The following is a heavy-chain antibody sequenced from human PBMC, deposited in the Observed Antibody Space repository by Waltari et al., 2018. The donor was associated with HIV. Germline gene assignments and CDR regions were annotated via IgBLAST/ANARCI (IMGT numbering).Heavy chain of an antibody. CDR1: GDRFTTYF. J-gene: IGHJ4*01. Sequence: QTLLLQSASQVKTPGASVTLSFKVSGDRFTTYFLYWLRQAPGQGFEWLGRINPDSGDTTYSQTFKTRVTMTRDTSSASTYMELTRLTSADTAIYFCARGEDISLTHLPPGFRLEFWGHGTLVTVSS. V-gene: IGHV1-2*06. CDR2: INPDSGDT. D-gene: IGHD5-12*01. CDR3: ARGEDISLTHLPPGFRLEF.